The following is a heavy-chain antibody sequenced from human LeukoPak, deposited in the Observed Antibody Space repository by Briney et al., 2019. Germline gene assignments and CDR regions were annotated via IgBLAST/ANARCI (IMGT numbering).Heavy chain of an antibody. D-gene: IGHD3-22*01. V-gene: IGHV3-30*02. CDR1: GFSFSKYG. Sequence: GGSLRLSCAASGFSFSKYGLHWVRQAPGKGLQWVAVIWYDGSQRYYVDSVKGRFTISRDSSKNTMFLQMNSLTDEDTAVYYCAIENFDSGGPGSGSPAFDIWDQGTMVSVSS. CDR3: AIENFDSGGPGSGSPAFDI. J-gene: IGHJ3*02. CDR2: IWYDGSQR.